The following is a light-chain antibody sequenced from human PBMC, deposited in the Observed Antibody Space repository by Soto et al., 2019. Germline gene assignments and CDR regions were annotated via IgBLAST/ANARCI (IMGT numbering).Light chain of an antibody. Sequence: IVLTQSPGTLSLSPGEGATLSCRASQSVNSLYFAWYQQKPGQAHRLLIYGASSRATGIPDRFSGSGSGTDFTLTISRLEPEDFAVYYCQYYSGSQTFGGGTKVEIK. V-gene: IGKV3-20*01. CDR1: QSVNSLY. J-gene: IGKJ4*01. CDR2: GAS. CDR3: QYYSGSQT.